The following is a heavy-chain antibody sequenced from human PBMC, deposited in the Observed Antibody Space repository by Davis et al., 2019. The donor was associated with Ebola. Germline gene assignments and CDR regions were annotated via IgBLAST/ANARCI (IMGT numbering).Heavy chain of an antibody. Sequence: PGGSLRLSCAASGLTFSGYSVNWVRQAPGKGLEWVSSISSRSNYTYYADSLKGRFTISRDNAKNSVYLEMNSLRAEDTAVYYCARAQEMATNVPGYWGQGTVVIVSS. CDR1: GLTFSGYS. V-gene: IGHV3-21*01. D-gene: IGHD5-24*01. J-gene: IGHJ4*02. CDR3: ARAQEMATNVPGY. CDR2: ISSRSNYT.